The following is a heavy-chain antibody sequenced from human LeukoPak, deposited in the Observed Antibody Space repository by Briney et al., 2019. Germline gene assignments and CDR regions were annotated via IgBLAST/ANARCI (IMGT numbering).Heavy chain of an antibody. D-gene: IGHD6-13*01. CDR2: IKRDGSEK. J-gene: IGHJ4*02. V-gene: IGHV3-7*01. CDR1: EFIFSGYW. Sequence: GGSLRLSCAASEFIFSGYWMNWVRQAPGKGLEWVANIKRDGSEKQYVDSVRGRFTISRDNAKNSLYLQMNSLRVEDTAVYYCARDGFVGAADYWGQGTLVTVSS. CDR3: ARDGFVGAADY.